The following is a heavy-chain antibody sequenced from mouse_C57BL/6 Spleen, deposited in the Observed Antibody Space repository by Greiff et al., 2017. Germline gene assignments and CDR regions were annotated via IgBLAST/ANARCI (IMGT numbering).Heavy chain of an antibody. CDR1: GFTFSSYA. D-gene: IGHD2-4*01. Sequence: DVHLVESGGGLVKPGGSLKLSCAASGFTFSSYAMSWVRQTPEKRLEWVATISDGGSYTYYPDNLKGRYTISRDNAKNNLYPQMSHLKSEDTAMYYCARAMSTKKGVWYFEVWGTGTTVTVSS. CDR2: ISDGGSYT. CDR3: ARAMSTKKGVWYFEV. V-gene: IGHV5-4*01. J-gene: IGHJ1*03.